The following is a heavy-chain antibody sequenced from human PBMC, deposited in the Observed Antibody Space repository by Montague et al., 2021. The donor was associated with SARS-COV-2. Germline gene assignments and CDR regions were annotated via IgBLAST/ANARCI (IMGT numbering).Heavy chain of an antibody. CDR3: ARGMIRGVTTPFDY. D-gene: IGHD3-10*01. J-gene: IGHJ4*02. CDR2: NYYSGTT. Sequence: SETLSLTCGVSSGSIISSGYYWGWKPQPPGKELVWIGNNYYSGTTYYNLSLQSSGTISADTSKNHLTLRLSSVTAADTEVYFCARGMIRGVTTPFDYWGQGTQVTVSS. V-gene: IGHV4-39*02. CDR1: SGSIISSGYY.